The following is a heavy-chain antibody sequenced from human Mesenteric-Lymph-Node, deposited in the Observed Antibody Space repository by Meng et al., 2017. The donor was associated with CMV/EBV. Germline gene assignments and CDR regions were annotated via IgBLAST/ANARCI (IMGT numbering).Heavy chain of an antibody. CDR2: ISSGGSTK. Sequence: GGSLRLSCAASGFTLSNYEMTWVRQAPGKGLDWVSHISSGGSTKYYADSVKGRFTISRDNAKNSLYLQMNSLRAEDTAVYYCATVVVAASDYWGQGTLVTVPQ. CDR1: GFTLSNYE. J-gene: IGHJ4*02. D-gene: IGHD2-15*01. CDR3: ATVVVAASDY. V-gene: IGHV3-48*03.